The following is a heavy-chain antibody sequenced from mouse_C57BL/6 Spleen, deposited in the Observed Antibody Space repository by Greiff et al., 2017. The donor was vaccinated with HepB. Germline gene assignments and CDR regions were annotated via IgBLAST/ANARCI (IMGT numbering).Heavy chain of an antibody. CDR3: TTSYGSYAMDY. CDR1: GFNIKDDY. D-gene: IGHD2-2*01. Sequence: DVKLQESGAELVRPGASVKLSCTASGFNIKDDYMHWVKQRPEQGLEWIGWIDPENGDTEYASKFQGKATITADTSSNTAYLQLSSLTSEDTAVYYCTTSYGSYAMDYWGQGTSVTVSS. CDR2: IDPENGDT. J-gene: IGHJ4*01. V-gene: IGHV14-4*01.